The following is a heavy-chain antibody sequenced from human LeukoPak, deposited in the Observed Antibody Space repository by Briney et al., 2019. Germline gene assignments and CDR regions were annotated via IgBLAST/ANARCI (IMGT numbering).Heavy chain of an antibody. CDR1: GFSFTNHW. Sequence: QPGGSLRLSCAASGFSFTNHWMSWVRQAPGKGLEWVANVKEDGTTKQYVDSVKGRFTISRDNAKNSLYLQMDSLRAEDTAVYYCVSQEVVPHWGQGTLVSVSS. CDR3: VSQEVVPH. D-gene: IGHD2-15*01. J-gene: IGHJ4*02. V-gene: IGHV3-7*01. CDR2: VKEDGTTK.